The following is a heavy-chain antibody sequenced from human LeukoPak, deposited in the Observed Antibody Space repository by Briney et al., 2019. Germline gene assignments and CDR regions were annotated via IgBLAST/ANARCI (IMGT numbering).Heavy chain of an antibody. CDR3: ARGIYGVYYFDY. V-gene: IGHV4-34*01. D-gene: IGHD4-17*01. CDR1: GGSLSGYY. J-gene: IGHJ4*02. Sequence: KSSETLSLTCAVHGGSLSGYYWSWIRQPPGKGLEWIGEINHSGATNYNPSLKSRVTIAVDTSKNQFSLRLSSVTAADTAMYYCARGIYGVYYFDYWGQGALVTVSS. CDR2: INHSGAT.